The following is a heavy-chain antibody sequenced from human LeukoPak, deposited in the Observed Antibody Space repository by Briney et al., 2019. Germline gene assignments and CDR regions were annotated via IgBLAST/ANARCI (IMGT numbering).Heavy chain of an antibody. D-gene: IGHD3-22*01. J-gene: IGHJ4*02. CDR2: ISYSGGT. V-gene: IGHV4-31*03. Sequence: PSETLSLTCTVSGGSISSGGYYWSWIRQHPGTGLEWIGYISYSGGTYYNPSLMSRVTISVDTSKSQFSLKLSSVTAADTAVYYCARGGVYYDTWGQGSLVTVSS. CDR1: GGSISSGGYY. CDR3: ARGGVYYDT.